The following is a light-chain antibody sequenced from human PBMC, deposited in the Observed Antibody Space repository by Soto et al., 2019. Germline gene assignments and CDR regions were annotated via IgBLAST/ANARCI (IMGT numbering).Light chain of an antibody. V-gene: IGKV1-5*03. CDR1: QSISTW. J-gene: IGKJ2*01. Sequence: DIQMTQSPSTLSASVGDRVTITCRASQSISTWLAWYQQKPGTAPKLLIYKASTLECGVPSRFSGSRSGTEFTLTVSSLQPDDFATYYCQQYNDSFPYTFGLGTKLEIK. CDR3: QQYNDSFPYT. CDR2: KAS.